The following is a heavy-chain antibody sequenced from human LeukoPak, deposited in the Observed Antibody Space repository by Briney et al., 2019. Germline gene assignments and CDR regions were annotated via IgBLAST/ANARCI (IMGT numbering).Heavy chain of an antibody. CDR1: GGSISSYY. V-gene: IGHV4-59*01. D-gene: IGHD6-6*01. J-gene: IGHJ4*02. CDR3: ARVHPYSSSSDYFDY. CDR2: IYYSGST. Sequence: SETLTLTCTVSGGSISSYYWSWIRQPPGKGLEWIGYIYYSGSTNYNPSLKSRVTISVDTSENQFSLKLSSVTAADTAVYYCARVHPYSSSSDYFDYWGQGTLVTVSS.